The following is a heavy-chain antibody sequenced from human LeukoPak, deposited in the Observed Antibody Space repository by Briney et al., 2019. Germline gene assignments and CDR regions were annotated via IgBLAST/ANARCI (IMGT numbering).Heavy chain of an antibody. CDR1: GGSFSGYY. CDR3: ARESLGYYYYYMDV. J-gene: IGHJ6*03. Sequence: PSETLSLTCAVYGGSFSGYYWSWIRQPPGKGLEWIGEINHSGSTNYNPSLKSRVTISVDTSKNQFSLHLRSVVAADTAVYYCARESLGYYYYYMDVWGNGTTVIISS. D-gene: IGHD3-16*01. CDR2: INHSGST. V-gene: IGHV4-34*01.